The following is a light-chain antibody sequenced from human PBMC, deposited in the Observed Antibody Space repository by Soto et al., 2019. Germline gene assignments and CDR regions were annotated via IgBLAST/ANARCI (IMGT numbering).Light chain of an antibody. CDR2: DAS. Sequence: EIVLTQSPATLSLSPGGRATLSCRASQSVSSYLAWYQQKPGQAPRLLIYDASNRATGIPARFSGSGSGTDFTLTISSLEPEDFAVYYCQQGVTFGGGTKVEIK. V-gene: IGKV3-11*01. J-gene: IGKJ4*01. CDR3: QQGVT. CDR1: QSVSSY.